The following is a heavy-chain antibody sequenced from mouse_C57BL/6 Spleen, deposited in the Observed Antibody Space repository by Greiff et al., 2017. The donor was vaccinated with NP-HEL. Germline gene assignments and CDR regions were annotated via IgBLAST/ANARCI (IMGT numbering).Heavy chain of an antibody. D-gene: IGHD2-3*01. V-gene: IGHV1-69*01. CDR3: ARGGLLLPMDY. CDR2: IDPSDSYT. Sequence: QVQLQQSGAELVMPGASVKLSCKASGYTFTSYWMHWVKQRPGQGLEWIGEIDPSDSYTNYNQKFKGKSTLTVDKSSSTAYMQLSSLTSEDSAVYYCARGGLLLPMDYWGQGTSVTVSS. J-gene: IGHJ4*01. CDR1: GYTFTSYW.